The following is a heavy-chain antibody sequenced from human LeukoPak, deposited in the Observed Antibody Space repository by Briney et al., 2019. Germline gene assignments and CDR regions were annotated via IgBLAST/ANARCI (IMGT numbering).Heavy chain of an antibody. J-gene: IGHJ4*02. CDR3: ATNPGLGEPY. CDR2: FDPGDGKT. Sequence: ASVKVSCKVSGYTLIELSMHWVRQAPGKGLEWMGSFDPGDGKTIYAQKLQGRVTMTEDTSTDTAHMELSSLRSEDTAVYYCATNPGLGEPYWGQGTLVTVSS. D-gene: IGHD3-10*01. V-gene: IGHV1-24*01. CDR1: GYTLIELS.